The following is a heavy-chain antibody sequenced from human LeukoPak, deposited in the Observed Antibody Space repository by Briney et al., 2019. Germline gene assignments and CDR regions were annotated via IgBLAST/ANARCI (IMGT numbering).Heavy chain of an antibody. V-gene: IGHV3-74*01. CDR1: GLTFSNYW. J-gene: IGHJ4*02. CDR2: INSDGSST. D-gene: IGHD5-12*01. Sequence: GGSLRLSCAASGLTFSNYWMHWVRQAPGKGLVWVSRINSDGSSTSYADSVKGRFTISRDNAKNSVYLQLNSLRVEDTAVYYCARDTSGYDPFWGQGTRVTVSS. CDR3: ARDTSGYDPF.